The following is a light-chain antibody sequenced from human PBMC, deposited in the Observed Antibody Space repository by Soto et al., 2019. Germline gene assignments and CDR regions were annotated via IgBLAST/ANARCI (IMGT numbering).Light chain of an antibody. V-gene: IGLV2-8*01. CDR1: SSDVGGYNY. CDR2: EVS. CDR3: SSYAGSNRGV. J-gene: IGLJ2*01. Sequence: QSALTQPPSASGSPGQSVTISCTGTSSDVGGYNYVSWYQQHPGKAPKLMIYEVSKRPSGVPDRFSGSKSGNTASLTVSGLQAEDEADYYCSSYAGSNRGVFCGGTKLTVL.